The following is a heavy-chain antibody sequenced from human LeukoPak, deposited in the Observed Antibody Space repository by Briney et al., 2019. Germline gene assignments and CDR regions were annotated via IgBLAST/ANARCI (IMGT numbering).Heavy chain of an antibody. D-gene: IGHD6-6*01. V-gene: IGHV3-21*01. Sequence: PGGSLRLSCAASGFTFSSYSMNWVRQAPGKGLEWDSSISSSSSYIYYADSVKGRFTISRDNAKNSLYLQMNSLRAEDTAVYYCARDGGYSSSSDYWGQGTLVTVSS. J-gene: IGHJ4*02. CDR3: ARDGGYSSSSDY. CDR1: GFTFSSYS. CDR2: ISSSSSYI.